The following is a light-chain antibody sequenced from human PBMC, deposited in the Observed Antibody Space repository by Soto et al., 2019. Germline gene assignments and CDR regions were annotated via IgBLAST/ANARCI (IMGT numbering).Light chain of an antibody. J-gene: IGKJ2*01. CDR3: QQFYTTLGT. CDR1: QSVLYSSNNKNY. Sequence: DIVMTQSPDSLAVSLGERATINCKSSQSVLYSSNNKNYLAWYQQKPGQPPRTLISWASTRESGVPDRFSGSGSGTDFTLTISSLQAEDVAVYYCQQFYTTLGTFGQGTKLEIK. V-gene: IGKV4-1*01. CDR2: WAS.